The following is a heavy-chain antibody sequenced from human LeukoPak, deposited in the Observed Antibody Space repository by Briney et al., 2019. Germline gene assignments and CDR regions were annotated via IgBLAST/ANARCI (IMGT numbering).Heavy chain of an antibody. D-gene: IGHD3-22*01. V-gene: IGHV1-69*05. CDR1: GGTFSSYA. J-gene: IGHJ4*02. CDR3: ARPYYDSSAPPYDY. Sequence: ASVKVSCKASGGTFSSYATSWVRQAPGQGLEWMGGIIPIFGTANYAQKFQGRVTITTDESTSTAYMELSSLRSEDAAVYYCARPYYDSSAPPYDYWGQGTLVTVSS. CDR2: IIPIFGTA.